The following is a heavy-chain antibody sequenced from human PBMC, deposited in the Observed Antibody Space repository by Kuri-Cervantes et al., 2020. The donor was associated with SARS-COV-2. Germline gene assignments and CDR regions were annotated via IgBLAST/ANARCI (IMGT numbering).Heavy chain of an antibody. V-gene: IGHV4-39*01. Sequence: LSCTVSGGSISSSSYYWGWIRQPPGKGLEWIGSIYYSGSTYYNPSLKSRVTISVDTSKNQFSLKLSSVTAADTAVYYCARLPATVTPHYWGQGTLVTVSS. CDR3: ARLPATVTPHY. J-gene: IGHJ4*02. D-gene: IGHD4-17*01. CDR2: IYYSGST. CDR1: GGSISSSSYY.